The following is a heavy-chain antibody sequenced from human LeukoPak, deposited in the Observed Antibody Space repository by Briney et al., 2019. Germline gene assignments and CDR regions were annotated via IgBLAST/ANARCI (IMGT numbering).Heavy chain of an antibody. CDR2: ISSSSSYI. V-gene: IGHV3-21*06. CDR1: GFSFSSNA. CDR3: ARDYEDSRGYCYYDY. J-gene: IGHJ4*02. D-gene: IGHD3-22*01. Sequence: PGGSLRLSCAASGFSFSSNAMNWIRQAPGKGLEWVSSISSSSSYIYYADSVKGRFTISRDNAKNSLYLQMNSLRAEDTAVYYCARDYEDSRGYCYYDYWGQGTLVTVSS.